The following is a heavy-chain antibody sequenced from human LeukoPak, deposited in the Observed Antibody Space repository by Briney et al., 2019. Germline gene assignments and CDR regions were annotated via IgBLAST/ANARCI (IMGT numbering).Heavy chain of an antibody. CDR3: ARADRDGDPDHFDY. Sequence: GGSLRLSCAASGFNVSRNYMSWVRQAPGKGLEWVSLIYRGCTIYYADSVKARFTISRDNSKNTLFLQMNSLRAEDTAVYYCARADRDGDPDHFDYWGQGTLVTVSS. J-gene: IGHJ4*02. D-gene: IGHD4-17*01. CDR1: GFNVSRNY. V-gene: IGHV3-53*01. CDR2: IYRGCTI.